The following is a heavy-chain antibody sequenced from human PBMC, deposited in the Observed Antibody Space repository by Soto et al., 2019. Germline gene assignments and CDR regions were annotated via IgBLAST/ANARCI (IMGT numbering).Heavy chain of an antibody. V-gene: IGHV1-18*01. D-gene: IGHD3-10*01. CDR2: ISAYNGNT. CDR1: GYTFTSYG. J-gene: IGHJ6*02. Sequence: ASVKVSCKASGYTFTSYGISWVRQAPGQGLEWMGWISAYNGNTNYAQKLQGRVAMTTDTSTSTAYMELRSLRSDDTAVYYCARDSGRINYYGSGSYPDYYYYGMDVWGQGTTVTVSS. CDR3: ARDSGRINYYGSGSYPDYYYYGMDV.